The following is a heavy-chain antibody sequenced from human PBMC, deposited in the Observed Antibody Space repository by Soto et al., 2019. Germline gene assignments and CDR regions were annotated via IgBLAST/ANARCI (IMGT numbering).Heavy chain of an antibody. J-gene: IGHJ3*02. CDR3: AKEIGYSSGWWLPNNDAFDI. D-gene: IGHD6-19*01. CDR2: ISYDGSNK. Sequence: QVQLVESGGGVVQPGRSLRLSCAASGFSFSNYGMHWVRQAPGKGLEWVAVISYDGSNKYYADSVKGRFTISRDNSKNTLYLQMNSLRAGDTAVYYCAKEIGYSSGWWLPNNDAFDIWGQGTMVTVSS. V-gene: IGHV3-30*18. CDR1: GFSFSNYG.